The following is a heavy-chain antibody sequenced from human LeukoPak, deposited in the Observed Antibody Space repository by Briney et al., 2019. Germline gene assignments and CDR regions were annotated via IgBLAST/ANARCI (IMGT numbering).Heavy chain of an antibody. Sequence: PSETLSLTCAVYGGSFSGYYWSWIRQPPGKGLEWIGEINHSGSTNYNPSLKGRVTISVDTSKNQFSLQLNSVTPEDTAVYYCARDQAGGPVTGFDYWGQGTLVTVSS. D-gene: IGHD6-19*01. CDR2: INHSGST. CDR3: ARDQAGGPVTGFDY. V-gene: IGHV4-34*01. J-gene: IGHJ4*02. CDR1: GGSFSGYY.